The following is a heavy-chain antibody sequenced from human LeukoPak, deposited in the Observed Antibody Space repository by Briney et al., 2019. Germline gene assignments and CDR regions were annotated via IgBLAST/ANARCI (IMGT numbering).Heavy chain of an antibody. V-gene: IGHV3-48*01. CDR1: GFTFSSYS. CDR2: ISSSSSSTI. J-gene: IGHJ4*02. D-gene: IGHD3-22*01. Sequence: AGGSLRLSCAASGFTFSSYSMNWVRQAPGKGLEWVSYISSSSSSTIYYADSVRGRFTISRDNAKNSLYLQMNSLRAEDTAVYYCARDTDRGFDYWGQGTLVTVSS. CDR3: ARDTDRGFDY.